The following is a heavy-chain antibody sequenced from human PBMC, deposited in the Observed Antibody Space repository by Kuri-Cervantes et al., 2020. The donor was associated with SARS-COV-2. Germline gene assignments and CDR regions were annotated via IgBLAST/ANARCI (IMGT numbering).Heavy chain of an antibody. J-gene: IGHJ6*02. V-gene: IGHV3-23*01. CDR3: AKEGRVPAARYYYYGMDV. CDR1: GFTFSSYA. CDR2: ISGSGGST. Sequence: GESLKISCAASGFTFSSYAMSWVRQAPGKGLEWVSAISGSGGSTYYADSMKGRFTISRDNSKNTLYLQMNSLRAEDTAVYYCAKEGRVPAARYYYYGMDVWGQGTTVTVSS. D-gene: IGHD2-2*01.